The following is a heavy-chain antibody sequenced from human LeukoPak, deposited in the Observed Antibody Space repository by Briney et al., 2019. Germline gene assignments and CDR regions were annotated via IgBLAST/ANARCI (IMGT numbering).Heavy chain of an antibody. D-gene: IGHD3-9*01. Sequence: GGSLRLSCAASGFTFSSYAMSWVRQAPGKGLEWVSAISGSGGSTYYADSVKGRFTISRDNSKNTLYLQMNSLRAEDTAVYYCAKDHGNDILTGYYTSGAFDIWGQGTMVTVSS. J-gene: IGHJ3*02. V-gene: IGHV3-23*01. CDR2: ISGSGGST. CDR3: AKDHGNDILTGYYTSGAFDI. CDR1: GFTFSSYA.